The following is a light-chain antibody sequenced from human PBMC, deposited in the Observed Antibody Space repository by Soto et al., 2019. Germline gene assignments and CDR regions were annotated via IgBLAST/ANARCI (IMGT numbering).Light chain of an antibody. V-gene: IGLV2-14*03. CDR1: TNDVGGYNY. CDR2: GVT. CDR3: SSYTSSSTWI. Sequence: QAVLAQPASVSGSPGQSITISCSGTTNDVGGYNYVSWYQQHPGKAPKLLIYGVTDRPSGVSSRFSGSKSGNAASLTISGLQAEDEGDYYCSSYTSSSTWIFGGGTKLTVL. J-gene: IGLJ3*02.